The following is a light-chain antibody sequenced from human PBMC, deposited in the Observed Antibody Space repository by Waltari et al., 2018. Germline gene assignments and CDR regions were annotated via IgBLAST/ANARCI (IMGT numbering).Light chain of an antibody. V-gene: IGKV4-1*01. CDR3: QQYYGTPPT. CDR1: QFVLYSSNNKNY. J-gene: IGKJ1*01. CDR2: WAS. Sequence: DIVMTQSPDSLAVSLGERATINCKSSQFVLYSSNNKNYLAWYKQKPGQPPKLLIYWASTRESGVPDRFSGSGSGTDFTLTISSLQAEDVAVYYCQQYYGTPPTFGQGTKVEIK.